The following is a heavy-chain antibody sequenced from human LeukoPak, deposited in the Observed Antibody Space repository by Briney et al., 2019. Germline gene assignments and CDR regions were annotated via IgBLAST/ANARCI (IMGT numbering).Heavy chain of an antibody. Sequence: GGSLRLSFAASGFTVSTNYMTWVRQAPGKGLEWVSIIYSTGNTYYTDSVKGRFTISRDNSKNTLYLQMNSLRAEDTAVYYCARDASWNDGRGLDNWGQGTLVTVSS. CDR1: GFTVSTNY. D-gene: IGHD1-1*01. CDR3: ARDASWNDGRGLDN. CDR2: IYSTGNT. J-gene: IGHJ4*02. V-gene: IGHV3-53*01.